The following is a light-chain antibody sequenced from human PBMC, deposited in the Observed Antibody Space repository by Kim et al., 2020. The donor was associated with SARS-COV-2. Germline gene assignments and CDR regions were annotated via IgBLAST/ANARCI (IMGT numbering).Light chain of an antibody. CDR3: CSYAGSYTEV. CDR1: SSDVGGYNY. CDR2: DVS. J-gene: IGLJ2*01. Sequence: LTQPRSVSGSPGQSVTISCTGTSSDVGGYNYVSWYQQHPGKAPKLMIYDVSKRPSGVPDRFSGSKSGNTASLTISGLQGEDEADYYCCSYAGSYTEVFGGGTQLTVL. V-gene: IGLV2-11*01.